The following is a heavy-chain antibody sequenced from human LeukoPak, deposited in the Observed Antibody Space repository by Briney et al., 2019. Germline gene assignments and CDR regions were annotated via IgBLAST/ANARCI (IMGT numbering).Heavy chain of an antibody. CDR2: IYNSGST. CDR1: GYSIRSGYY. J-gene: IGHJ4*02. V-gene: IGHV4-38-2*01. Sequence: SETLSLTCAVSGYSIRSGYYWGWLRQPPGKGLEWIGSIYNSGSTYYNPSLKSRVTISVDTSRNQFSLKLSSVTAADTAVYYCARVAYSGYVDYWGQGILVTVSS. CDR3: ARVAYSGYVDY. D-gene: IGHD5-12*01.